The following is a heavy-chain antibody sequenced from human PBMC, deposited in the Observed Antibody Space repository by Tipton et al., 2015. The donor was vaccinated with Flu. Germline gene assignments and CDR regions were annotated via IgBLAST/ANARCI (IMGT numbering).Heavy chain of an antibody. J-gene: IGHJ3*02. CDR3: VRDVYGTDAFEI. D-gene: IGHD2-8*01. V-gene: IGHV4-31*03. CDR1: GGSISSGGYY. Sequence: TLSLTCTVSGGSISSGGYYWSWIRQHPGKGLEWIGYMYYSGSTYYNPSLKSRVTISVDTSKNQFSLKLSSVTAADTAVYYGVRDVYGTDAFEIWGQGTRVTVSS. CDR2: MYYSGST.